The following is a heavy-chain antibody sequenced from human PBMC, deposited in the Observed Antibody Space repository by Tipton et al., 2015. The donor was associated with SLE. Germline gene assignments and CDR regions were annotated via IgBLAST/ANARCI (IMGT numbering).Heavy chain of an antibody. CDR2: ISYDGSNK. J-gene: IGHJ5*02. Sequence: RSLRLSCAASGFTFSSYAMHWVRQAPGKGLEWVAVISYDGSNKFYADSVKGRFTISRDNSKNTLYLQMNSLRAEDTAVYYCARDQYSGSSWSFSWFDPWGQGTLVTVSS. V-gene: IGHV3-30-3*01. CDR3: ARDQYSGSSWSFSWFDP. D-gene: IGHD6-13*01. CDR1: GFTFSSYA.